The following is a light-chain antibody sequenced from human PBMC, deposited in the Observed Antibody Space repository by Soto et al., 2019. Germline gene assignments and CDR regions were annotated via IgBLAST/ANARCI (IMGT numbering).Light chain of an antibody. CDR2: GAS. CDR1: QSVSSSY. CDR3: QQYGSSPPRSYT. J-gene: IGKJ2*01. V-gene: IGKV3-20*01. Sequence: ESVLAQSPGTLSLSPGERATLSCRARQSVSSSYLAWYQQKPSQAPRLLIYGASSRATGIPDRFSGSGSGTDFTLTISGLEPEDFAVYYCQQYGSSPPRSYTFGQGTKLEIK.